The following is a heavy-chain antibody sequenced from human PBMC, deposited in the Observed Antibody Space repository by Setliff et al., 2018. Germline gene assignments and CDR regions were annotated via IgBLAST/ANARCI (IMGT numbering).Heavy chain of an antibody. CDR2: ISAYNGNT. CDR1: GYPFTSYV. J-gene: IGHJ6*03. Sequence: SVKVSCKASGYPFTSYVISWVRQAPGQGLEWMGWISAYNGNTNNAQKLQGRVTMTTDTSTSTAYMELRSLRADDTAVYYCASVPYPHRFPYSNYLGYYYYYYMDVWGKGTTFTVSS. V-gene: IGHV1-18*01. D-gene: IGHD4-4*01. CDR3: ASVPYPHRFPYSNYLGYYYYYYMDV.